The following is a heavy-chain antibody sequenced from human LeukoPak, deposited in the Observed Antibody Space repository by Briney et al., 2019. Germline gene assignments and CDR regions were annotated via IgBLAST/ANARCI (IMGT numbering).Heavy chain of an antibody. CDR1: GFTFSSYG. CDR3: GGYSSLDH. J-gene: IGHJ4*02. CDR2: IWYDGSNK. Sequence: GALRLSCAASGFTFSSYGMHWVRQAPGKGLEWVAVIWYDGSNKYYADSVKGRFTISRDNSKNTLYLQMDSLRVEDTAVYYCGGYSSLDHWGQGTLVTVSS. V-gene: IGHV3-33*01. D-gene: IGHD3-22*01.